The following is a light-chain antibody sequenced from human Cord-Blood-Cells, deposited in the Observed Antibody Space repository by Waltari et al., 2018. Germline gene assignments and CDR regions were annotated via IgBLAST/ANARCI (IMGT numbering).Light chain of an antibody. Sequence: QSALTHPASVSGSPGQSITIPYPCTSRDVEGYNYVLWYQEHPGKTPNLTIYDDSNRPSGVSNRFSGSKSGNTASLTISGLQAEDEADYYCSSYTSSSTLVFGTGTKVTVL. V-gene: IGLV2-14*03. CDR2: DDS. CDR1: SRDVEGYNY. J-gene: IGLJ1*01. CDR3: SSYTSSSTLV.